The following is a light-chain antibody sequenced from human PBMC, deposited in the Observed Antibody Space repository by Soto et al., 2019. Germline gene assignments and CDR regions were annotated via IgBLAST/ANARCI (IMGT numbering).Light chain of an antibody. J-gene: IGKJ5*01. CDR2: GAS. Sequence: IILTQSPGTLSLSPGDRATLSCRASQSVKNKYLVWYQQKVGQATRLLMSGASSRATGVPDRFSGSGSGTDFTLTIGRAEPEEFAVYYFQQYGSSPTFGQGTRLE. V-gene: IGKV3-20*01. CDR3: QQYGSSPT. CDR1: QSVKNKY.